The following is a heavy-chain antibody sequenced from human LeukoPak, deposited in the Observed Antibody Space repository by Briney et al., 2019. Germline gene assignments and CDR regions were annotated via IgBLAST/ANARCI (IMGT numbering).Heavy chain of an antibody. D-gene: IGHD1-26*01. J-gene: IGHJ4*02. CDR1: GFTFDDYA. CDR3: AKGSGTYQGPFDS. Sequence: GRSLRLSCAASGFTFDDYAMHWVRQAPGKGLQWVSNICWNGDDKGYAAPVKGRFTISRNNAKNFLYLQMNSLRTEDKALYYCAKGSGTYQGPFDSWGQGTLVTVSS. V-gene: IGHV3-9*01. CDR2: ICWNGDDK.